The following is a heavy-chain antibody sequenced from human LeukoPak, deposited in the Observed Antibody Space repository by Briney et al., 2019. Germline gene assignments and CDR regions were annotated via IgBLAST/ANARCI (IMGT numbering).Heavy chain of an antibody. V-gene: IGHV1-2*02. CDR2: VDTNTGDT. D-gene: IGHD2-15*01. CDR3: ASEAFCAGGSCYLHRVAS. J-gene: IGHJ4*02. Sequence: ASVKVSCKASGYTFTAYYMHWVRQAPGQGLEWMGWVDTNTGDTKYAQKFQGRVTIIRDTSIGTAYMELSSLISDDTAIYYCASEAFCAGGSCYLHRVASWGPGTLVTVSS. CDR1: GYTFTAYY.